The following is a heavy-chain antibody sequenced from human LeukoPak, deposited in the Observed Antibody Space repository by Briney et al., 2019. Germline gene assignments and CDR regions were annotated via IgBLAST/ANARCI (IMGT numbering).Heavy chain of an antibody. CDR2: INHSGST. V-gene: IGHV4-34*01. Sequence: SETLSLTCAYYGGSFRGYYWSWIRQPPGKGLEWIGEINHSGSTNYNPSLKSRVTISVDTSKNQFSLKLSSVTAADTAVYYCARGREECTTGFDYWGQGTLVTVSS. CDR1: GGSFRGYY. J-gene: IGHJ4*02. CDR3: ARGREECTTGFDY. D-gene: IGHD1-1*01.